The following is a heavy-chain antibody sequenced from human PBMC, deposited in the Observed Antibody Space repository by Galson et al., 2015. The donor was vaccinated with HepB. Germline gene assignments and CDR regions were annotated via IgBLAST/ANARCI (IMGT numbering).Heavy chain of an antibody. CDR3: VRDWADDAFDL. CDR2: INDVGRA. Sequence: LSLTCAVYGGSFSGYSWSWIRQSPGRGLEWIGEINDVGRADYSPSLKSRVTISIDTSKNQLSLNLTFVTAADTAVYYCVRDWADDAFDLWGQGTMVTVSS. V-gene: IGHV4-34*01. CDR1: GGSFSGYS. J-gene: IGHJ3*01. D-gene: IGHD7-27*01.